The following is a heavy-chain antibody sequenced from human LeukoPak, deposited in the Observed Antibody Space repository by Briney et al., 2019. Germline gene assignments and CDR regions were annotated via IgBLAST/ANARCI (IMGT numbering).Heavy chain of an antibody. V-gene: IGHV5-51*01. CDR1: GYTFTDHW. CDR2: IYPGDSDT. CDR3: ARGDNSGWYFFDY. Sequence: GESLKISCRASGYTFTDHWIGWVRQMPGKGLEWMGIIYPGDSDTRYSPSFQGQVTISADKSISTAYLQWRNLQAPDTAMYYCARGDNSGWYFFDYWGQGTLVTVSS. J-gene: IGHJ4*02. D-gene: IGHD6-19*01.